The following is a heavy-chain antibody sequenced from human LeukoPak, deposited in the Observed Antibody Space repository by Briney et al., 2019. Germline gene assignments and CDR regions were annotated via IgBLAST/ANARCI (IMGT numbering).Heavy chain of an antibody. J-gene: IGHJ4*02. CDR3: ARVVPPLYYFDY. CDR1: GFTFSSSW. V-gene: IGHV3-7*01. Sequence: GGSLRLSCAASGFTFSSSWMSWVRQAPGKGLEWVANIKQDGSEKYYVDSVKGRSTISRDNAKNSLYLQMNSLRAEDTAVYFCARVVPPLYYFDYWGQGTLVTVSS. CDR2: IKQDGSEK. D-gene: IGHD3-10*01.